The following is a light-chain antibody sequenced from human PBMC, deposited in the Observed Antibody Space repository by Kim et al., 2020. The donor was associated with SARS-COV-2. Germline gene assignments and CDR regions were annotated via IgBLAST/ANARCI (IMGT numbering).Light chain of an antibody. CDR3: LLTYGATRV. J-gene: IGLJ3*02. CDR1: TGPVTSNHY. V-gene: IGLV7-46*01. Sequence: QAVVTQEPSLTVSPGGTVNLTCGSSTGPVTSNHYPYWLQQKPGQAPRTLIYDATNKHSWTPARFSGSLLGGLPALTLSGAQPEDEAVYYCLLTYGATRVFGGGTKLTVL. CDR2: DAT.